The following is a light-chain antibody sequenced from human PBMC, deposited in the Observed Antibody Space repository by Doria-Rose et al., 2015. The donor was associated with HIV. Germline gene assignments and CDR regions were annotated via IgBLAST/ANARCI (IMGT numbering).Light chain of an antibody. CDR1: QSFSSTY. CDR2: DGS. CDR3: HQYGTSWT. J-gene: IGKJ1*01. V-gene: IGKV3-20*01. Sequence: EIVMTQSPGTLSLSPGERATLSCRASQSFSSTYLAWYQQIPGQAPSLLIYDGSTRATGIPDRFSGSGSGTDFTLTINRLEPEDFALYYCHQYGTSWTFGQGTKVEI.